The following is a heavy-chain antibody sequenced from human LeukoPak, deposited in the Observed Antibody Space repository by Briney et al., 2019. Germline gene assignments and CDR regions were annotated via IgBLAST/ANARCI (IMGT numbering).Heavy chain of an antibody. CDR2: INHSGST. CDR1: GGSFSGYY. J-gene: IGHJ5*02. CDR3: ARDLYGDYSNWFDP. Sequence: SETLSLTCAVYGGSFSGYYWSWIRQPPGKGLEWIGEINHSGSTNYNPSLKSRVTISVDTSKNQFSLKLSSVTAADTAVYYCARDLYGDYSNWFDPWGQGTLVTVSS. D-gene: IGHD4-17*01. V-gene: IGHV4-34*01.